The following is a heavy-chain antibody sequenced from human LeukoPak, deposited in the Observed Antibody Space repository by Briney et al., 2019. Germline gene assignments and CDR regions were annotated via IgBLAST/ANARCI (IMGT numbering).Heavy chain of an antibody. CDR1: GFTFSSYW. CDR3: ARIAAAGHSDY. CDR2: IKSDGSTT. V-gene: IGHV3-74*01. J-gene: IGHJ4*02. D-gene: IGHD6-13*01. Sequence: GGSLRLSCAASGFTFSSYWMHWVRQAPGKGLVWVSRIKSDGSTTTYADSVKGRFTISRDNAKNTLYLQMNSLRAGDTAVYYCARIAAAGHSDYWGQGTLVTVSS.